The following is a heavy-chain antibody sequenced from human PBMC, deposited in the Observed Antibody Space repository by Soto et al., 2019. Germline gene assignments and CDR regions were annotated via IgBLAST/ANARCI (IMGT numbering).Heavy chain of an antibody. CDR2: INPNSGGT. V-gene: IGHV1-2*04. CDR1: GYTFTGYY. CDR3: ARGMYYGSGSYPYSHNYYYYGMDV. D-gene: IGHD3-10*01. Sequence: GASVKVSCKASGYTFTGYYMHWVRQAPGQGLEWMGWINPNSGGTNYAQKFQGWVTMTRDTSISTAYMELSRLRSDDTAVYYCARGMYYGSGSYPYSHNYYYYGMDVWGQGTTVTVSS. J-gene: IGHJ6*02.